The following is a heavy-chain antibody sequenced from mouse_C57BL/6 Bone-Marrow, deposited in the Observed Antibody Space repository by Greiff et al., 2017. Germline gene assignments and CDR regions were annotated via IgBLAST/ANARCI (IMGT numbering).Heavy chain of an antibody. V-gene: IGHV1-26*01. D-gene: IGHD1-1*01. CDR3: ARLGHLAHYYGSSPAWFAY. CDR1: GYTFTDYY. Sequence: EVQLQQSGPELVKPGASVKISCKASGYTFTDYYMNWVKQSHGKSLEWIGDINPNNGGTSYNQKFKGKATLTVDKSSSTAYMELRSLTSEDSAVYYCARLGHLAHYYGSSPAWFAYWGQGTLVTVSA. J-gene: IGHJ3*01. CDR2: INPNNGGT.